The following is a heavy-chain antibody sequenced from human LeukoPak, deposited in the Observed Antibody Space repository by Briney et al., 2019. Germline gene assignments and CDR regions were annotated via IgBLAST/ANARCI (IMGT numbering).Heavy chain of an antibody. CDR1: GGTFSSYA. V-gene: IGHV1-69*13. J-gene: IGHJ5*02. D-gene: IGHD6-19*01. Sequence: ALVKVSCKASGGTFSSYAISWVRQAPGQGLEWMGGIIPIFGTANYAQKFQGRVTITADESTSTAYMELSSLRSEDTAVYYCARRIAVAGKNWFDPWGQGTLVTVSS. CDR2: IIPIFGTA. CDR3: ARRIAVAGKNWFDP.